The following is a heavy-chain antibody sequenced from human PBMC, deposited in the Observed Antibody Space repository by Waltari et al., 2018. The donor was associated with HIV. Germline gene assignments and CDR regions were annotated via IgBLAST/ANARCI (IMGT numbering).Heavy chain of an antibody. D-gene: IGHD1-26*01. J-gene: IGHJ4*02. CDR1: GGSIRSSY. CDR3: ARDRVGAGYFDY. CDR2: IYYSGST. V-gene: IGHV4-59*01. Sequence: QVQLQESGPGLVKPSETLSLTCPVSGGSIRSSYCRWIRQPPGKGLEWIGYIYYSGSTNYNPSLKSRVTISVDTSKNQFSLKLSSVTAADTAVYYCARDRVGAGYFDYWGQGTLVTVSS.